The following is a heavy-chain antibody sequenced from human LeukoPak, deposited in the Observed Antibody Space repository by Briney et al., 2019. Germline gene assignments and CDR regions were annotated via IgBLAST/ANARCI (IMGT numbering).Heavy chain of an antibody. D-gene: IGHD3-10*01. V-gene: IGHV1-8*03. Sequence: ASVKVSCKASGYTFTSYEIIGVRRATGQGLGWGGGMNPNTGNTGYAQKFQGRGTITRNSSISTAYMELSSLTAEPTAVYYCARGLRPSSGSGRPPGYYYYYLDVWGKGTTVTLS. J-gene: IGHJ6*03. CDR2: MNPNTGNT. CDR3: ARGLRPSSGSGRPPGYYYYYLDV. CDR1: GYTFTSYE.